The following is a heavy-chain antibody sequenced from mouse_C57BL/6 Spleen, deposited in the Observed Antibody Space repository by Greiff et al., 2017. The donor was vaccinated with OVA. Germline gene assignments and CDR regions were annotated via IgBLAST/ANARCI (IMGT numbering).Heavy chain of an antibody. V-gene: IGHV14-3*01. CDR2: IDPANGNT. Sequence: EVQLQESVAELVRPGASVKLSCTASGFNIKNTYMHWVKQRPEQGLEWIGRIDPANGNTKYAPKFQGKATITADTSSNTAYLQLSSLTSEDTAIYYCASPYYYGSSRFAYWGQETLVTVSA. CDR1: GFNIKNTY. CDR3: ASPYYYGSSRFAY. J-gene: IGHJ3*01. D-gene: IGHD1-1*01.